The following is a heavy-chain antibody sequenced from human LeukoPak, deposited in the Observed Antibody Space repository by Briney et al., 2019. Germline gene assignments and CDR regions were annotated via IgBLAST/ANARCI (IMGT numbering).Heavy chain of an antibody. Sequence: SVNVSCKACGGTFIRYAISWVRQAPGRGLEWMGGIIPIFGTANYAEKFQGRVTITAAESTSTAYMELSSLRSEDTAVYYCARELSYYDSSGYYFDYWGQGTLVTVSS. CDR3: ARELSYYDSSGYYFDY. J-gene: IGHJ4*02. V-gene: IGHV1-69*13. CDR1: GGTFIRYA. CDR2: IIPIFGTA. D-gene: IGHD3-22*01.